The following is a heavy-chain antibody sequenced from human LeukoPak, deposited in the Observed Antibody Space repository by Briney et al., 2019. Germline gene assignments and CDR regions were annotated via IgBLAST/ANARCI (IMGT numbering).Heavy chain of an antibody. V-gene: IGHV3-11*04. Sequence: GGSLRLSCAASGFTFSDEYMNWIRQAPGKGLEWVSYISSRSSSIYYTDSVKGRFTICRQNAKNSLYLQMNTLRAEDTTVYYCARAGYCNTTSCTRGGIDLWGQGTEVTVSS. J-gene: IGHJ3*01. D-gene: IGHD2-2*01. CDR2: ISSRSSSI. CDR3: ARAGYCNTTSCTRGGIDL. CDR1: GFTFSDEY.